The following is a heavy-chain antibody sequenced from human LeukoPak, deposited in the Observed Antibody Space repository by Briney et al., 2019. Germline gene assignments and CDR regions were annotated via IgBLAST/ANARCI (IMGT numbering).Heavy chain of an antibody. CDR3: ARDFRRDYVWGSYTDC. Sequence: GGSLRLSCAASGFTFSNYAIHWVRQAPGKGLEWVAVISYDGSNKYYADSVKGRFTFSRDNSKNTLYLQMNSLRAEDTAVYYCARDFRRDYVWGSYTDCWGQGTLVTVSS. CDR2: ISYDGSNK. J-gene: IGHJ4*02. CDR1: GFTFSNYA. D-gene: IGHD3-16*01. V-gene: IGHV3-30-3*01.